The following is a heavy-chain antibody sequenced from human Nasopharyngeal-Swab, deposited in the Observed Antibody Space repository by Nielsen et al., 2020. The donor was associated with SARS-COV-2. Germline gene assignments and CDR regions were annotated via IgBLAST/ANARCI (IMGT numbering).Heavy chain of an antibody. CDR3: ARLKITSATYYYDSSGAAPDY. Sequence: WIRQPPGKGLEWIGSIYYSGSTYYNPSLKSRVTISVDTSKNQFSPKLSSVTAAGTAVYYCARLKITSATYYYDSSGAAPDYWGQGTLVTVSS. CDR2: IYYSGST. D-gene: IGHD3-22*01. J-gene: IGHJ4*02. V-gene: IGHV4-39*01.